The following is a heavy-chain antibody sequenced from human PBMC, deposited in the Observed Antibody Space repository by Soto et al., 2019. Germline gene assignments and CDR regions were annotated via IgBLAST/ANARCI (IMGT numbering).Heavy chain of an antibody. CDR3: ARALPGASSGYHNWFDP. CDR2: IYHSGST. CDR1: GGSISSSNW. V-gene: IGHV4-4*02. J-gene: IGHJ5*02. D-gene: IGHD6-19*01. Sequence: PSLTCAVSGGSISSSNWRSWVRQPPGKGLEWIGEIYHSGSTNYNPSLKSRVTISVDKSKNQFSLKLSSVTAADTAVYYCARALPGASSGYHNWFDPWGQGTLVTVSS.